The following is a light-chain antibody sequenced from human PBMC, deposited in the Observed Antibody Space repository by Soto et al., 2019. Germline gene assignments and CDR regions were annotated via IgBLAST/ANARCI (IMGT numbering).Light chain of an antibody. V-gene: IGLV2-8*01. J-gene: IGLJ2*01. CDR1: SRDVGGHDY. Sequence: QSALTQPPSASGSPGQSVTISCTGTSRDVGGHDYVSWYQQHPGKAPKLIIYEVSKRPSGVPDRFSGSKSGNTASLTVSGLQAEDEADYYCSSYVTGNSLIFGGGTKVTVL. CDR3: SSYVTGNSLI. CDR2: EVS.